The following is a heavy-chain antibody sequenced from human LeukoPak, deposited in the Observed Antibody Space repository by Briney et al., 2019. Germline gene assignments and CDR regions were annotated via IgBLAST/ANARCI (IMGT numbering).Heavy chain of an antibody. CDR1: GGSISSYY. CDR3: ARIMTTVTTEDY. D-gene: IGHD4-17*01. V-gene: IGHV4-39*07. CDR2: IYYSGST. J-gene: IGHJ4*02. Sequence: PSETLSLTCTASGGSISSYYWSWIRQPPGKGLEWIGSIYYSGSTYYNPSLKSRVTISVDTSKNQFSLKLSSVTAADTAVYYCARIMTTVTTEDYWGQGTLVTVSS.